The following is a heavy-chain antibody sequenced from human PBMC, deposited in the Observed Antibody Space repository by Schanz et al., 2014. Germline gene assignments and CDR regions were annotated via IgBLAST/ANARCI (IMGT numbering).Heavy chain of an antibody. CDR1: GYTFTDYG. V-gene: IGHV1-46*03. CDR2: VNPSVRGT. Sequence: QVQVVQSGAEVKKPGASVKVSCKASGYTFTDYGINWVRQAPGQGLEWMGIVNPSVRGTHFAREFQGRVTVTSDTSTSTVYMELSGLRSEDTAVYYCAGSFDSSGYYFDYWGQGTLVTVSS. CDR3: AGSFDSSGYYFDY. J-gene: IGHJ4*02. D-gene: IGHD3-22*01.